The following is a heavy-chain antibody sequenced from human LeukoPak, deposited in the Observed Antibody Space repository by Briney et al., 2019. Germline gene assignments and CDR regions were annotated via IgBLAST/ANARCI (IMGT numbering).Heavy chain of an antibody. V-gene: IGHV1-8*01. CDR2: MNPNSGNT. CDR3: ARDNSVGDIAWWFDP. Sequence: GASVKVSCKASGYTFTSYDINWVRQATGQGLEWMGWMNPNSGNTGYAQKFQGRVTMTRNTSISTDYMELSSLTSEDTAVYYCARDNSVGDIAWWFDPWGQGTLVTVSS. D-gene: IGHD1-26*01. CDR1: GYTFTSYD. J-gene: IGHJ5*02.